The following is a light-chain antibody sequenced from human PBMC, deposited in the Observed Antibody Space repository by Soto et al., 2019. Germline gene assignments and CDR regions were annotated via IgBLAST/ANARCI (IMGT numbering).Light chain of an antibody. Sequence: QSVLTQPPSVSGAPGQRVTISCTGNSSNLGAGYDVHWYQRLPGAAPKLVIFGNRNRPSGVSNRFSGSKSGNTASLTISGLQAEDEADYYCSSYTSSSTRVFGGGTKLTVL. V-gene: IGLV1-40*01. CDR1: SSNLGAGYD. CDR3: SSYTSSSTRV. J-gene: IGLJ2*01. CDR2: GNR.